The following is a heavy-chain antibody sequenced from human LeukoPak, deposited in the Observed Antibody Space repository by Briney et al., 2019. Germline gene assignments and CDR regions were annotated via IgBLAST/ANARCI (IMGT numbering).Heavy chain of an antibody. D-gene: IGHD4-17*01. CDR1: GYTFTSYG. Sequence: ASVKVSCKASGYTFTSYGISWVRQAPGQGRGWMGWISADNGNTNYAQKVQGRVTMTTDTSTSTAYMELRSLRSDDTAVYYCARDDYGDYVSYFLHWGQGTLVIVSS. CDR3: ARDDYGDYVSYFLH. V-gene: IGHV1-18*01. CDR2: ISADNGNT. J-gene: IGHJ1*01.